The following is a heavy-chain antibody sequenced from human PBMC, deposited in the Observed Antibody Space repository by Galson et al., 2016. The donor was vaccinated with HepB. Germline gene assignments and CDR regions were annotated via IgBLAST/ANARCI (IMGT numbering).Heavy chain of an antibody. Sequence: ETLSLTCAVYGGSFSGYYWSWIRQSPGKGLEWIGEVNESGRTNYNPSLESRVTISVDTSRNQFSMKLNSVTAADAGVYYCARGTSALPSPERSLWRWFDPWGQGTLVTVSS. CDR3: ARGTSALPSPERSLWRWFDP. J-gene: IGHJ5*02. CDR2: VNESGRT. CDR1: GGSFSGYY. D-gene: IGHD3-3*01. V-gene: IGHV4-34*01.